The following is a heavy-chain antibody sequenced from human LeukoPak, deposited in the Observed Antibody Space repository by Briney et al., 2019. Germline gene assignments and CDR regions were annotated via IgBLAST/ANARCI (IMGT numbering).Heavy chain of an antibody. V-gene: IGHV3-23*01. CDR3: AIDPNWGTHS. CDR2: IGNNGGGI. D-gene: IGHD7-27*01. CDR1: GFTFSTYT. J-gene: IGHJ4*02. Sequence: GGSLRLSCAASGFTFSTYTMYWVRHPPGKRLEWVSIIGNNGGGIHYADSVKGRFTISRDNSKNALYLQMNSLRVEDMAEYYCAIDPNWGTHSWGQGVLVTVSS.